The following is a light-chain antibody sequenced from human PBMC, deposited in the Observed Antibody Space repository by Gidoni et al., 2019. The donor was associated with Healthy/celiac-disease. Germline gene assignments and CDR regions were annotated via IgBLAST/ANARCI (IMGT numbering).Light chain of an antibody. CDR2: AAS. Sequence: AIQMTQSPSSLSASVGDRVTITCWASQRIRNDLGWYQQKPGNAPKLLIYAASSIQSGIPSRFSGSGSGTDFTLTISSLQPEDFATYYCLQDYNYPWTFGQGTKVEIK. J-gene: IGKJ1*01. CDR1: QRIRND. V-gene: IGKV1-6*01. CDR3: LQDYNYPWT.